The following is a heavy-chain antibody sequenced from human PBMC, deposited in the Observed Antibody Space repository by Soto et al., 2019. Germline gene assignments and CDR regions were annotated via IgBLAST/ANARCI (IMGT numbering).Heavy chain of an antibody. V-gene: IGHV1-24*01. CDR3: ASWGAGKLLNNYYYGMDV. J-gene: IGHJ6*02. CDR2: FDPEDGET. CDR1: GYPLTELS. Sequence: GXSVKVSCTVSGYPLTELSMHWVRQAPGKGLEWMGGFDPEDGETIYAQKFQGRVTMTEDTSTDTAYMELSSLRSEDTAVYYCASWGAGKLLNNYYYGMDVWGQGTTVTVSS. D-gene: IGHD3-16*01.